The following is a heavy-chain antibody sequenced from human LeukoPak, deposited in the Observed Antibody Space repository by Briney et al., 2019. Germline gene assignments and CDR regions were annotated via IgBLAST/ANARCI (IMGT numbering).Heavy chain of an antibody. CDR3: ARLLAAPYYINY. V-gene: IGHV5-51*01. Sequence: GKSLKISCKGSGYKFTNYWIAWVRQMPGQGLEWLGIIYPRDSDTRYSPSFQGQVTISVDTSTDTAYLQWGSLKASDTAMYYCARLLAAPYYINYWGQGTLVTVSS. J-gene: IGHJ4*02. CDR1: GYKFTNYW. D-gene: IGHD6-25*01. CDR2: IYPRDSDT.